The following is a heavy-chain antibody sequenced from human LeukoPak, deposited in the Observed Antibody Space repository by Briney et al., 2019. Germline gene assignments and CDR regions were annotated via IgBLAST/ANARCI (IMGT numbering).Heavy chain of an antibody. CDR2: INTDGSST. V-gene: IGHV3-74*01. CDR3: AKSIPNWGNWYFDL. J-gene: IGHJ2*01. D-gene: IGHD7-27*01. Sequence: GGSLRLSCAASGFTFSSYWMHWVRQAPGKGLVWVSRINTDGSSTYYAYFVKGRFTISRDNSKNTLYLQMNSLRAEDTAVYYCAKSIPNWGNWYFDLWGRGTLVTVSS. CDR1: GFTFSSYW.